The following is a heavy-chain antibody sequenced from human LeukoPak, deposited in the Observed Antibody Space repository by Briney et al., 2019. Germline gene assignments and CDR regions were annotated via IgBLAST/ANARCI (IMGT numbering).Heavy chain of an antibody. D-gene: IGHD3-22*01. V-gene: IGHV4-4*02. Sequence: SGTLFLTCAVPGGSISSSNWWSWVRQPPGKGLEWIGEIYHSGSTNYNPSLKSRVTISVDKSKNQFSLKLSSVTAADTAVYYCARALYYYDSSGYRSYGAFDIWGQGTMVTVSS. J-gene: IGHJ3*02. CDR2: IYHSGST. CDR3: ARALYYYDSSGYRSYGAFDI. CDR1: GGSISSSNW.